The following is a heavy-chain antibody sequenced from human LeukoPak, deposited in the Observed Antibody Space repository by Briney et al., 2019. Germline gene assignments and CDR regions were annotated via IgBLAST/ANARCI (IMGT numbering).Heavy chain of an antibody. V-gene: IGHV3-30-3*01. J-gene: IGHJ4*02. D-gene: IGHD4-17*01. Sequence: PGRSLRLSCAASGFTFSSYAMHWVRQAPGKGLEWVAVISYDGSNKYYADSVKGRFTISRDNSKNTLYLQMNSLRAEDTAVYYCARAPDYGDFLWGQGTLVTVSS. CDR3: ARAPDYGDFL. CDR1: GFTFSSYA. CDR2: ISYDGSNK.